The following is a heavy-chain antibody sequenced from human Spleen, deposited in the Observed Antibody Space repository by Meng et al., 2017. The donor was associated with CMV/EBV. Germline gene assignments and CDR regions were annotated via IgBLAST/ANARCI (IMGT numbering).Heavy chain of an antibody. CDR2: ISSTSSYT. V-gene: IGHV3-21*01. J-gene: IGHJ6*02. Sequence: GGSLRLSCAASGFTFSIYGMNWVRQAPGKGLEWVSSISSTSSYTYYADSVKGRFTISRDNAKNSLYLQMNSLRAEDTAVYYCARGSGSLYYYYGMDVWGQGTTVTVSS. D-gene: IGHD3-10*01. CDR1: GFTFSIYG. CDR3: ARGSGSLYYYYGMDV.